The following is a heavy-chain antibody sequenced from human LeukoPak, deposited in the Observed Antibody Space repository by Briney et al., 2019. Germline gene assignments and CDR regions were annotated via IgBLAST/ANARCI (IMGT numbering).Heavy chain of an antibody. J-gene: IGHJ4*02. Sequence: PSETLSLTCTVSGGSISSGGYYWSWIRQHPGKGLEWIGYIYYSGSTYYNPSLKSRVTISVDTSKNQFSLKLSSVTAADTAVYYCARDNKQQLSDYWGQGTLVTVSS. D-gene: IGHD6-13*01. CDR2: IYYSGST. CDR1: GGSISSGGYY. CDR3: ARDNKQQLSDY. V-gene: IGHV4-31*03.